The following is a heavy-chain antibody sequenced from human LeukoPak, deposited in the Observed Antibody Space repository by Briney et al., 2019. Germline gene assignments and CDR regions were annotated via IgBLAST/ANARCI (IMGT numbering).Heavy chain of an antibody. D-gene: IGHD5-12*01. V-gene: IGHV1-2*02. CDR3: ARDVGLGGYDLGANFDY. CDR1: GYTFTGHY. CDR2: INPNSGGI. J-gene: IGHJ4*02. Sequence: ASVKVSCKASGYTFTGHYMHWVRQAPGQGLEWMGWINPNSGGINYAQKFQGRVTMTRDTSISTAYMELSRLRSDDTAVYYCARDVGLGGYDLGANFDYWGQGTLVTVSS.